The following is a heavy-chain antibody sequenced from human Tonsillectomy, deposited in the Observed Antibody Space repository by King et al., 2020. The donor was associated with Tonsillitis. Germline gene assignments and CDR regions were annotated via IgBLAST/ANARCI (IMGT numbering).Heavy chain of an antibody. V-gene: IGHV3-21*01. CDR3: GRASRGDGYQRHGPGELRH. CDR2: ISSSSSYI. D-gene: IGHD1-1*01. Sequence: QLVQSGGGLVKPGGSLRLSCAASGFTFSSYSMNWVRQAPGKGLEWVSSISSSSSYIYYADSVKGRFTISRDNANHSLYLQMNSLRAEDTAVYCCGRASRGDGYQRHGPGELRHWGQGP. J-gene: IGHJ1*01. CDR1: GFTFSSYS.